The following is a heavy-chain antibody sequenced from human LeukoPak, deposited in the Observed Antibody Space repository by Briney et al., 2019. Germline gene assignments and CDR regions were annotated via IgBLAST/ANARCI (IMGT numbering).Heavy chain of an antibody. CDR3: ARDNSVGDVAWWFDP. D-gene: IGHD1-26*01. V-gene: IGHV3-20*04. CDR2: INWNGDST. Sequence: PGGSLRLSCAASGFTFDDYAMNWVRQAPGKGLEWVSGINWNGDSTGYVDSVKGRFTISRDNAKNSLYLQMNSLRVEDTALYYCARDNSVGDVAWWFDPWGQGTLVTVSS. CDR1: GFTFDDYA. J-gene: IGHJ5*02.